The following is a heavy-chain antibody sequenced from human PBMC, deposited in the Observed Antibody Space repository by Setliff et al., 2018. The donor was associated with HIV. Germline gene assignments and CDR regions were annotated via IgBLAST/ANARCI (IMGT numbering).Heavy chain of an antibody. CDR3: ARYSSSWYGFDY. CDR2: IYYSGST. D-gene: IGHD6-13*01. V-gene: IGHV4-59*01. Sequence: SETLSLTCSVSGGSISSYYWSWIRQPPGKGLEWIGYIYYSGSTNYNTSLKRRVTISVDTSKNQFSLKLSSVTAADTAVYYCARYSSSWYGFDYWGQGTLVTVSS. CDR1: GGSISSYY. J-gene: IGHJ4*02.